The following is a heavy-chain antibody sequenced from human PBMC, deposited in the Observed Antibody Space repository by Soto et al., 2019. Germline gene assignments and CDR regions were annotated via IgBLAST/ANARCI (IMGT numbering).Heavy chain of an antibody. V-gene: IGHV3-53*01. CDR1: GFAVSSKY. D-gene: IGHD6-19*01. CDR3: VQTTGWPGFDF. Sequence: EVQLVESGGGLIQPGGSLRLSCAASGFAVSSKYMTWVRQAPGKGLEWVSVIYGGGTTYYADSVKGRFTISRDTSKNTLYLQMNSLSDEDTAVYYCVQTTGWPGFDFWGQGTLVTVSS. J-gene: IGHJ4*02. CDR2: IYGGGTT.